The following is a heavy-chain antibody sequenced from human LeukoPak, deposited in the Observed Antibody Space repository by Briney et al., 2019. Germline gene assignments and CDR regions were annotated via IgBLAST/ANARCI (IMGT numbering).Heavy chain of an antibody. J-gene: IGHJ3*02. D-gene: IGHD3-10*01. V-gene: IGHV1-69*04. CDR2: IIPILGIA. CDR1: GGTFSSYA. Sequence: SVKVSSKPSGGTFSSYAISWVPQAPGQGLEWMGRIIPILGIANYAQKFQGRVTITADKSTSTAYMELSSLRSGDTAVYYCARGHPEGVGAFDIWGQGTMVTVSS. CDR3: ARGHPEGVGAFDI.